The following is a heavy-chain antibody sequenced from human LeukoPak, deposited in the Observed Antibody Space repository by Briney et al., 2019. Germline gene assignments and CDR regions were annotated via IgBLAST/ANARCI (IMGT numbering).Heavy chain of an antibody. CDR2: ISGSGGST. D-gene: IGHD3-22*01. V-gene: IGHV3-23*01. CDR3: AKCGYYDSSVFSPIYYSYMDV. CDR1: GFTFSSYA. Sequence: GGSLRLSCAASGFTFSSYAMSWVRQAPGKGLEWVSAISGSGGSTYYADSVKGRFTISRDNSKNTLYLQMNRLRDKATAVYYCAKCGYYDSSVFSPIYYSYMDVWGKGTPATVSS. J-gene: IGHJ6*03.